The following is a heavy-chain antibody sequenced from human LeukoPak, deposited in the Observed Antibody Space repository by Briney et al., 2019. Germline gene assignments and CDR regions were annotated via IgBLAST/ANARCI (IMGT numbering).Heavy chain of an antibody. J-gene: IGHJ4*02. Sequence: GGSLRLSCAASGFTFDDYAMHWVRQAPGKGLEWVSGISWNSGSIGYADSVKGRFTISRDNAKNSLYLQMNSLRAEDTALYYCAKAGGGILWFGELTGPFDYWGQGTLVTVSS. CDR3: AKAGGGILWFGELTGPFDY. V-gene: IGHV3-9*01. CDR2: ISWNSGSI. CDR1: GFTFDDYA. D-gene: IGHD3-10*01.